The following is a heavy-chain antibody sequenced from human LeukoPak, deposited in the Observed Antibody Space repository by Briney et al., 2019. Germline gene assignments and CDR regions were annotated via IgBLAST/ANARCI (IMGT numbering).Heavy chain of an antibody. D-gene: IGHD2-21*01. Sequence: PSETLSLTCTVSGGSISSSSYYWGWIRQPPGKGLEWIGSIYYSGSTYYNPSLKSRVTISVDTSKNQFSLKLSSVTAADTAVYYCARAPIGDDAFDIWGQGTMVTVSS. CDR2: IYYSGST. CDR3: ARAPIGDDAFDI. J-gene: IGHJ3*02. V-gene: IGHV4-39*01. CDR1: GGSISSSSYY.